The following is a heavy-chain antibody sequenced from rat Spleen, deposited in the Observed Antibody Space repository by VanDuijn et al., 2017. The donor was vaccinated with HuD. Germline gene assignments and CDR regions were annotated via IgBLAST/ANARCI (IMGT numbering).Heavy chain of an antibody. D-gene: IGHD1-12*02. CDR1: GFTFSDYY. CDR3: ARDRYYYDGSYYPWYFDY. J-gene: IGHJ2*01. V-gene: IGHV5-25*01. Sequence: EVQLVESDGGLVQPGRSLKLSCAASGFTFSDYYMAWVRQAPTKGLEWVATISTGGGNTYYRDSVKGRFTISRDNAKSTLYLQMDSLRSEDTATYYCARDRYYYDGSYYPWYFDYWGQGVMVTVSS. CDR2: ISTGGGNT.